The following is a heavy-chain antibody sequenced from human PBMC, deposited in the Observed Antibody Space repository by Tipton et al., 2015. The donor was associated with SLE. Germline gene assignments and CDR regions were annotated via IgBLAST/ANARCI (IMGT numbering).Heavy chain of an antibody. V-gene: IGHV3-74*01. CDR1: GFTFSSYW. CDR3: ARGSSSIDY. CDR2: INTDGDIT. Sequence: GSLRLSCEASGFTFSSYWMHWVRQAPGKGLVWVSHINTDGDITNYADSVRGRLTISRDNAKNTLYLQMSSLRAYDTAVYYCARGSSSIDYWGQGTLVTVSS. J-gene: IGHJ4*02. D-gene: IGHD2-2*01.